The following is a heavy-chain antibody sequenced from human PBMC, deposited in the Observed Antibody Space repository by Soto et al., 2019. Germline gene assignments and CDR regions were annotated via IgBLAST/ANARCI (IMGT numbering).Heavy chain of an antibody. Sequence: QITLKESGPTLVKPTQTLTLTCTFSGFSLSTSGVGVGWIRQPPGKALEWLALIYWDDDKRYSPSLKSRLTIXKXTXXNLVVLTMTNMDPVDTATYYCAHRRGVATITHFDYWGQGTLVTVSS. D-gene: IGHD5-12*01. CDR3: AHRRGVATITHFDY. J-gene: IGHJ4*02. CDR1: GFSLSTSGVG. CDR2: IYWDDDK. V-gene: IGHV2-5*02.